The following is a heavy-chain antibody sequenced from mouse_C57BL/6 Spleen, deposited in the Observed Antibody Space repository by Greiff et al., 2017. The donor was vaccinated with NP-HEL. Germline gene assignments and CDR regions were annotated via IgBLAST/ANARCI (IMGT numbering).Heavy chain of an antibody. D-gene: IGHD1-1*01. Sequence: EVKLMESGPELVKPGASVKMSCKASGYTFTDYNMHWVKQSHGKSLEWIGYINPNNGGTSYNQKFKGKATLTVNKSSSTAYMELRSLTSEDSAVYYCARSNHYYGSSYDWYFDVWGTGTTVTVSS. CDR1: GYTFTDYN. CDR3: ARSNHYYGSSYDWYFDV. CDR2: INPNNGGT. V-gene: IGHV1-22*01. J-gene: IGHJ1*03.